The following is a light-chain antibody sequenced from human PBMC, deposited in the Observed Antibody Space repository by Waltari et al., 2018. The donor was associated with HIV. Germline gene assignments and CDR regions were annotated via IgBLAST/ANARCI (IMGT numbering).Light chain of an antibody. CDR2: DVR. V-gene: IGLV2-14*03. CDR1: SSDVGGYQY. J-gene: IGLJ3*02. CDR3: SSYTSTTTLVV. Sequence: QSALTQPASVSGSPGQSITISCTGTSSDVGGYQYVSWYQQHPGKAPKLMIFDVRNRPSGVSNRCSGSKSGNTASLTISGLQAEDEAHYFCSSYTSTTTLVVCGGGTKLTVL.